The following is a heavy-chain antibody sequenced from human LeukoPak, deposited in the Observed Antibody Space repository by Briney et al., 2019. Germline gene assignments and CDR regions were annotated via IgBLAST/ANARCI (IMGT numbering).Heavy chain of an antibody. J-gene: IGHJ2*01. V-gene: IGHV4-59*08. CDR2: IYYSGST. CDR1: GGSISSSY. Sequence: SETLSPTCTVSGGSISSSYWSWIRQPPGKGLKWIGYIYYSGSTNYNPSLKSRVTMSVDTSKNQFSLKVTSVTAADTAVYYCARLTAYFDLWGRGTLVTVSS. CDR3: ARLTAYFDL.